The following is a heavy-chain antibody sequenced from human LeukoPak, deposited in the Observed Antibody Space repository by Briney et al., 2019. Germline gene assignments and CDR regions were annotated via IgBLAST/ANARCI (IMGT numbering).Heavy chain of an antibody. V-gene: IGHV1-69*06. Sequence: SVKVSCKVSGYTLTELSMHWVRQAPGQGLEWMGGIIPIFGTANYAQKFQGRVTITADKSTSTAYMELSSLRSEDTAVYYCAREKNGGNYGFDYWGQGTLVTVSS. CDR3: AREKNGGNYGFDY. CDR1: GYTLTELS. CDR2: IIPIFGTA. J-gene: IGHJ4*02. D-gene: IGHD4-23*01.